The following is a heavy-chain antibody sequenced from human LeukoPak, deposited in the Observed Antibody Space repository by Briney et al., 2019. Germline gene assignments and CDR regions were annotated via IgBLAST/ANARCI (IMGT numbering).Heavy chain of an antibody. D-gene: IGHD2-8*01. J-gene: IGHJ5*01. CDR1: GFSFNAYA. CDR2: IGGSGGGT. Sequence: PGGSLRLSCAASGFSFNAYAMNWVRQAPGKGLEWVSAIGGSGGGTYYADSVKGRFTISRGNSKNTLYLQMSSLRAEDTAVYYCAKDRPIMHFDPWGQGTLVTVSS. V-gene: IGHV3-23*01. CDR3: AKDRPIMHFDP.